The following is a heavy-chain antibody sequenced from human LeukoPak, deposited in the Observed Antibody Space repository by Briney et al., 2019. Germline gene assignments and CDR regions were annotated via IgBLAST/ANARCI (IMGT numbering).Heavy chain of an antibody. CDR2: ISSSSNYI. Sequence: PGGSLRLSCAASGFTFSTYSMNWVRQAPGKGLEWVSSISSSSNYIYYADSVKGRFTISRDNAKNTLYLQMNSLRAEDTAAYYCAKGYYFDILSGYSSLDSWGRGTLVTVSS. CDR3: AKGYYFDILSGYSSLDS. V-gene: IGHV3-21*01. J-gene: IGHJ4*02. D-gene: IGHD3-9*01. CDR1: GFTFSTYS.